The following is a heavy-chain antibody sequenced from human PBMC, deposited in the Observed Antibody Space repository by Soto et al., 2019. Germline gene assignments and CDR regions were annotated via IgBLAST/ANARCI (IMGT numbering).Heavy chain of an antibody. CDR1: GGSISSSSYY. J-gene: IGHJ4*02. V-gene: IGHV4-39*01. D-gene: IGHD5-12*01. CDR3: ARNSGYDWGLDY. CDR2: IYYSGST. Sequence: SSETLSLTCTVSGGSISSSSYYWGWIRQPPGKGLEWIGSIYYSGSTYYNPSLKSRVTISVDTSKNQFSLKLSSVTAADTAVYYCARNSGYDWGLDYWGQGTLVTVSS.